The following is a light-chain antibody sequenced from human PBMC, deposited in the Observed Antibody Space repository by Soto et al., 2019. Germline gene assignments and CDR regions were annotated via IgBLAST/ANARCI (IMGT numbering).Light chain of an antibody. Sequence: EIVLTQSPATLSLSPGERATLSCRASQSVSSYLAWYQQKPGQAPRLLIYGASSRATGIPDRFSGSGSETDFTLTISGLQSEDSAVYFCQQYNNWPFSFGQGTRLEIK. CDR3: QQYNNWPFS. CDR1: QSVSSY. J-gene: IGKJ5*01. V-gene: IGKV3D-15*01. CDR2: GAS.